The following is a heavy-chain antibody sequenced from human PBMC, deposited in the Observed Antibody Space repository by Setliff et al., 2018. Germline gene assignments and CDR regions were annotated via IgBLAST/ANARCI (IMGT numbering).Heavy chain of an antibody. D-gene: IGHD3-3*01. CDR3: ASPRRDDLDSPFDAFDI. Sequence: TLSLTCSVSGDSITTDNYFWGWIRQTPGKGLEWIGSFSYSGNPHYHPSLRSRVTISGDTSKKQFSLKMNAVTAADTAVYYCASPRRDDLDSPFDAFDIWGQGTKVTVSS. CDR2: FSYSGNP. J-gene: IGHJ3*02. V-gene: IGHV4-39*07. CDR1: GDSITTDNYF.